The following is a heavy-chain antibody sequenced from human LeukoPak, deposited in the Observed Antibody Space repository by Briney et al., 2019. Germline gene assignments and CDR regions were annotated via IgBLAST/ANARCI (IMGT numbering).Heavy chain of an antibody. CDR2: ISSSSNTI. J-gene: IGHJ4*02. D-gene: IGHD3-10*01. V-gene: IGHV3-48*04. CDR1: GFTFSSYS. Sequence: AGGSLRLSCAASGFTFSSYSMSWVRQAPGKGLEWVSYISSSSNTIYYADSVKGRFTISRDNAKNSLYLQMNSLRAEDTAVYYCARDYYGSFDYWGQGTLVTVSS. CDR3: ARDYYGSFDY.